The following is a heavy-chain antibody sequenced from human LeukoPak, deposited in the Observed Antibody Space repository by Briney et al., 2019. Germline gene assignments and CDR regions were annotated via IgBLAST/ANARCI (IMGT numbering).Heavy chain of an antibody. V-gene: IGHV4-59*01. D-gene: IGHD3-16*01. CDR3: AKLSTVGGPYYFDY. CDR1: GGAISNYY. Sequence: SEALSLTCSVSGGAISNYYWSWIRQPPGKGLEWIGYIYYSGSTNYNPSLKSRVTISVDTSKNQFSLKLSSVTAADTAVYYCAKLSTVGGPYYFDYWGQGTLVTVSS. CDR2: IYYSGST. J-gene: IGHJ4*02.